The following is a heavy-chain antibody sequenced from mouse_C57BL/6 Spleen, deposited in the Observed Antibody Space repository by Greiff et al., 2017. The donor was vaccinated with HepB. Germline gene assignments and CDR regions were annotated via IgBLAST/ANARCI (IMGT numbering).Heavy chain of an antibody. CDR2: IRNKANGYTT. D-gene: IGHD2-1*01. CDR1: GFTFTDYY. Sequence: DVKLVESGGGLVQPGGSLSLSCAASGFTFTDYYMSWVRQPPGKALEWLGFIRNKANGYTTEYSASVKGRFTISRDNSQSILYLQMNALRAEDSATYYCARYQGNYGNYDFDVWGTGTTVTVSS. J-gene: IGHJ1*03. V-gene: IGHV7-3*01. CDR3: ARYQGNYGNYDFDV.